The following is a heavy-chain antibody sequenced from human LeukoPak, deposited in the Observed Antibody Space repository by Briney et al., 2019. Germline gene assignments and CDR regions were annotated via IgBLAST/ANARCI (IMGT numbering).Heavy chain of an antibody. Sequence: PSETLSLTCTVSGGSISSYYWSWIRQPPGKGLEWIGYTYYSGSTNYNPSLKSRVTISVDTSKNQFSLKLSSVTAADTAVYYCGGGGGGRGFPYFDSGGQETLVPVS. CDR1: GGSISSYY. CDR3: GGGGGGRGFPYFDS. J-gene: IGHJ4*02. V-gene: IGHV4-59*08. CDR2: TYYSGST. D-gene: IGHD1-26*01.